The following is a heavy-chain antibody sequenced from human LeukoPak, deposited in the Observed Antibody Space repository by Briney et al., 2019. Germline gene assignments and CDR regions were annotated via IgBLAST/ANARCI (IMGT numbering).Heavy chain of an antibody. J-gene: IGHJ4*02. D-gene: IGHD2-2*01. Sequence: GGTLRLSCAASGFTFSSYAMSWVRQAPGKGLEWVSAISGSGGSTYYADSVKGRFTISRDNSKNTLYLQMNSLRAEDTAVYYCAKDQTVVVPAAIRTVGIAVAGPNDYWGQGTLVTVSS. CDR3: AKDQTVVVPAAIRTVGIAVAGPNDY. V-gene: IGHV3-23*01. CDR1: GFTFSSYA. CDR2: ISGSGGST.